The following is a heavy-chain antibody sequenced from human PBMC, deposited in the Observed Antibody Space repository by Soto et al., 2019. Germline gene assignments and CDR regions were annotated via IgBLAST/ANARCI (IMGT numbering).Heavy chain of an antibody. CDR3: VSESTVTDAFDI. Sequence: GYYWSWIRQPPGKGLEWIGEINQSGSTNYNPSLKSRVTISVDTSKNQFSLKLSSVTAADTAVYYCVSESTVTDAFDIWGQGTMVTVSS. J-gene: IGHJ3*02. CDR1: GYY. CDR2: INQSGST. D-gene: IGHD4-17*01. V-gene: IGHV4-34*01.